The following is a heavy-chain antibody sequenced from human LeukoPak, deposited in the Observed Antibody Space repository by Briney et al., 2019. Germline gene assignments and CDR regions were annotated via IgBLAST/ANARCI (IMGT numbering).Heavy chain of an antibody. Sequence: GGSLRLSCAASGFTFSSYAMHWVRQAPGKGLEWVAVISYDGSNKYYADSVKGRLTISRDNSKNTLYLQMNSLRAEDTAVYYCARDPSIAAPKFDYWGQGTLVTVSS. V-gene: IGHV3-30*04. CDR1: GFTFSSYA. J-gene: IGHJ4*02. CDR2: ISYDGSNK. CDR3: ARDPSIAAPKFDY. D-gene: IGHD6-13*01.